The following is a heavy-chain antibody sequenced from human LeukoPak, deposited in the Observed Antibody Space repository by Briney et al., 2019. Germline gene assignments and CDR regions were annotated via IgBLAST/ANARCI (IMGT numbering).Heavy chain of an antibody. Sequence: GGSLRLSCAASGFTFSSYGMHWVRQAPGKGLEWVAVISYDGSNKYYADSVKGRFTISRDNSKNTLYLQMNSLRAEDTAVYYCAKGTGISNTYFDYWGQGTLVTVSS. CDR3: AKGTGISNTYFDY. J-gene: IGHJ4*02. CDR1: GFTFSSYG. V-gene: IGHV3-30*18. D-gene: IGHD1-1*01. CDR2: ISYDGSNK.